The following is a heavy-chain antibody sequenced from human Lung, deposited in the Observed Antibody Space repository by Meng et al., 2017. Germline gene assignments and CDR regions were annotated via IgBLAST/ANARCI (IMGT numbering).Heavy chain of an antibody. CDR1: GYNFPDAY. D-gene: IGHD6-25*01. V-gene: IGHV1-2*06. J-gene: IGHJ4*02. Sequence: VQRVQSGAVGKIPWASVKVTCKPAGYNFPDAYIHWVRRAPGQGLEWMGRINPKSGDTHYAQKFQARVTMTGDTSISTAYMELSGLRSDDTAMYYCARDEDISAAGKLFGDYWGQGTLVTVSS. CDR2: INPKSGDT. CDR3: ARDEDISAAGKLFGDY.